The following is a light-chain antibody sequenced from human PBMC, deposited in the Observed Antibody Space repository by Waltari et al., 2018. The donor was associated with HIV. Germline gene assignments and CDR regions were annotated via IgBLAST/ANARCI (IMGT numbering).Light chain of an antibody. CDR3: QQASSFLVT. J-gene: IGKJ4*01. CDR1: QGIGSW. CDR2: AAS. V-gene: IGKV1D-12*01. Sequence: DIQMTQSPSSVSASVGDRVTITCRANQGIGSWLAWYQQQPGKAPKLLIYAASNLQTGVPLRFSGSGSGTDFTLTISSLQPEDFATYYCQQASSFLVTFGGGTKVEIK.